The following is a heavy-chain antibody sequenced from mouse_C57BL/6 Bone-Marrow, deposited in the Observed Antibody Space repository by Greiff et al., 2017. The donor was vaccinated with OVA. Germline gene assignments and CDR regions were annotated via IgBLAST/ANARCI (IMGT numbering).Heavy chain of an antibody. J-gene: IGHJ2*01. Sequence: QVQLQQPGAELVKPGASVKMSCKASGYTFTSYWITWVKQRPGQGLEWIGDIYPGSGSTNYNEKFKSKATLTVDTSSSTAYMQLSSLTSEDSAVYYCARGDDYDDYFYYWGQGTTLTVSS. CDR1: GYTFTSYW. D-gene: IGHD2-4*01. V-gene: IGHV1-55*01. CDR2: IYPGSGST. CDR3: ARGDDYDDYFYY.